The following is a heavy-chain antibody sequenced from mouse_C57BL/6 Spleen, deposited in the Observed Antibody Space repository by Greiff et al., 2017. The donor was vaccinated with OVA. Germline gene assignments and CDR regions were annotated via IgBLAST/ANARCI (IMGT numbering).Heavy chain of an antibody. V-gene: IGHV1-66*01. CDR3: AAGSLYYFDY. CDR1: GYSFTSYY. J-gene: IGHJ2*01. D-gene: IGHD1-1*01. Sequence: QVQLQQSGPELVKPGASVKISCKASGYSFTSYYIHWVKQRPGQGLEWIGWIYPGSGNTKYNEKFKGKATLTADTSSSTAYMQLSSLTSEDSAVYYCAAGSLYYFDYWGQGTTLTVSS. CDR2: IYPGSGNT.